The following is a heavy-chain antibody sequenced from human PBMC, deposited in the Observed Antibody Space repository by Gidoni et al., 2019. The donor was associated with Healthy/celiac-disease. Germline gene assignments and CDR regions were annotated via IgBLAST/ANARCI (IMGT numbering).Heavy chain of an antibody. CDR3: AKVREPDAPLYYFDY. Sequence: VQLLESRGGLLHPGGSLRLSCAAAGFTFSSYAMSWVRQAPGKGLEWVSAISGSGGSTYYADSVKGRFTISRDNSKNTLYLQMNSLRAEDTAVYYCAKVREPDAPLYYFDYWGQGTLVTVSS. D-gene: IGHD1-1*01. J-gene: IGHJ4*02. CDR1: GFTFSSYA. V-gene: IGHV3-23*01. CDR2: ISGSGGST.